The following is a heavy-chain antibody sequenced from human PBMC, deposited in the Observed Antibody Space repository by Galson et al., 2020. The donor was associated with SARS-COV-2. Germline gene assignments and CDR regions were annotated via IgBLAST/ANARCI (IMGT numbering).Heavy chain of an antibody. CDR2: ISSDGSSK. J-gene: IGHJ4*02. D-gene: IGHD2-15*01. CDR3: ARDLPGDDRVCSGPLGY. CDR1: GFTFSNYA. V-gene: IGHV3-30*04. Sequence: QLGESLKISCAATGFTFSNYAMHWVRQAPGKGLEWVAVISSDGSSKYYADSVQGRFTITRDNSKDTLYLQMHSLRTDETAFFYCARDLPGDDRVCSGPLGYWGQGTLVTVSS.